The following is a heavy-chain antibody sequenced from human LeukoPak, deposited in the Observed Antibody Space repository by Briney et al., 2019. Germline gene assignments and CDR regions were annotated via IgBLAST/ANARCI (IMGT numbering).Heavy chain of an antibody. D-gene: IGHD3-22*01. J-gene: IGHJ4*02. CDR1: GYTFTSYG. Sequence: ASVKVPCKASGYTFTSYGISWVRQAPGQGLEWMGWISAYNGNTNYAQKLQGRVTMTTDTSTSTAYMELRSLGSDDTAVYYCARDGYYYDSSGYYLAYWGQGTLVTVSS. CDR3: ARDGYYYDSSGYYLAY. V-gene: IGHV1-18*01. CDR2: ISAYNGNT.